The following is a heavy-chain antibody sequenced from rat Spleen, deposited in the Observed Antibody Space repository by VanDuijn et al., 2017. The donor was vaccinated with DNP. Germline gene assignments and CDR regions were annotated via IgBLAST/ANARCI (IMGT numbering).Heavy chain of an antibody. CDR3: ARQDPFDY. CDR1: SYSITSSNR. CDR2: VNSAGTT. Sequence: EVQLQESGPGLVKPSQSLSLTCSVTSYSITSSNRWNWIRKFPGDKLEWMGYVNSAGTTIYNPSLKSRISITRDTSKNQYFLQVDSVTAEDTATYYCARQDPFDYWGQGVMVTVSS. J-gene: IGHJ2*01. V-gene: IGHV3-3*01.